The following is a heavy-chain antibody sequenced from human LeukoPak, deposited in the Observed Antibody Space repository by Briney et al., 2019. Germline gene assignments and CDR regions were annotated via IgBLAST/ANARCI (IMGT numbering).Heavy chain of an antibody. CDR1: GFTVSSNY. J-gene: IGHJ3*02. CDR2: IYSGGST. Sequence: GGSLRLSCAASGFTVSSNYMSWVRQAPGKGLEGVSVIYSGGSTYYAASVKGRFTISRDNSKNTLYLQMNSLRAEDTAVYYCARDGRTRDAFDIWGQGTMVTVSS. V-gene: IGHV3-66*01. CDR3: ARDGRTRDAFDI.